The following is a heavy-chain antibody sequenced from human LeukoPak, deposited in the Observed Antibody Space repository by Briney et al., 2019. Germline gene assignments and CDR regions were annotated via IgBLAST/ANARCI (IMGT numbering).Heavy chain of an antibody. D-gene: IGHD3-16*02. CDR3: ARMITFGGVIVT. J-gene: IGHJ5*02. CDR2: IWYDGSNK. CDR1: GFTLSSYG. V-gene: IGHV3-33*01. Sequence: GGSLGLSGAALGFTLSSYGMNWFGKAPGKGLEWVAVIWYDGSNKYYADSVKGRFTISRDNSKNTLYLQMNSLRAEDTAVYYCARMITFGGVIVTWGQGTLVTVSS.